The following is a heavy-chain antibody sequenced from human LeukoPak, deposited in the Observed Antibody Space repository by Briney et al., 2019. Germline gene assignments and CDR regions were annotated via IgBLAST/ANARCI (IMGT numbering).Heavy chain of an antibody. Sequence: GGSLRLSCAASGFTFSSYGMHWVRQATGKGLEWVSAIGTAGDTYYPGSVKGRFTISRENAKNSLYLQMNSLRAGDTAVYYCARVGYSRQYDYWGQGTLVTVSS. J-gene: IGHJ4*02. CDR1: GFTFSSYG. V-gene: IGHV3-13*01. D-gene: IGHD1-26*01. CDR2: IGTAGDT. CDR3: ARVGYSRQYDY.